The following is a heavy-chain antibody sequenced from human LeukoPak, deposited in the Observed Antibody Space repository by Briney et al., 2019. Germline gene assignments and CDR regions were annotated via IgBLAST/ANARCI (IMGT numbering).Heavy chain of an antibody. D-gene: IGHD6-19*01. CDR2: ISDKGTT. CDR3: ARRDAGWNYCDH. CDR1: GVSINSHY. Sequence: SETLSLTCAVSGVSINSHYWSWIRQSPGGGLEWIGHISDKGTTKYNPSLKSRVIISADTSKNHLSLNLTSVLAADTAIYYCARRDAGWNYCDHWGQGILVTVSP. V-gene: IGHV4-59*11. J-gene: IGHJ4*02.